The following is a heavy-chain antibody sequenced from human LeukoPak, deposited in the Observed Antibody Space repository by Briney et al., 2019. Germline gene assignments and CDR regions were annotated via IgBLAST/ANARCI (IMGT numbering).Heavy chain of an antibody. V-gene: IGHV1-2*02. CDR3: ARGGIAVVRYFDY. Sequence: GASVKVSCKACGYTLTGYYMHWVRQAPGQGLEWMGWINPNSGGTNYAQKFQGRVTMTRDTSISTAYMELSRLRSDDTGVYFCARGGIAVVRYFDYWGKGTLVPVSS. CDR1: GYTLTGYY. D-gene: IGHD6-19*01. CDR2: INPNSGGT. J-gene: IGHJ4*02.